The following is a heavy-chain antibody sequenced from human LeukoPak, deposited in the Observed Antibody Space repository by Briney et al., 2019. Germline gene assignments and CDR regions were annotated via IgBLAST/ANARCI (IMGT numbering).Heavy chain of an antibody. Sequence: PGGSLRLSCAASGFTFSTYWMSWVRQAPGKGLEWVANIKQDGSEKYYVDSVKGRFTISRDNSKNTLFLQMNSLRAEDTAVYFCAKDQYSRYYSMDVWGQGTTVTVSS. CDR3: AKDQYSRYYSMDV. CDR2: IKQDGSEK. D-gene: IGHD4-11*01. J-gene: IGHJ6*02. CDR1: GFTFSTYW. V-gene: IGHV3-7*01.